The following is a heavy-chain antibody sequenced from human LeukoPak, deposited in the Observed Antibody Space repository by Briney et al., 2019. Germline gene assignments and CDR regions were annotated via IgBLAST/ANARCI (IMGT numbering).Heavy chain of an antibody. CDR1: GYTFTRYY. D-gene: IGHD4-11*01. CDR2: INPSGGST. CDR3: ATGAPYSNYQVHYMDV. J-gene: IGHJ6*03. Sequence: GASVNVSCKASGYTFTRYYMHWVRQAPGQGLEWMGIINPSGGSTSYAQKFQGRVTMTRDTSTSTVYMELSSLRSEDTAVYYCATGAPYSNYQVHYMDVWGKGTTVTVSS. V-gene: IGHV1-46*01.